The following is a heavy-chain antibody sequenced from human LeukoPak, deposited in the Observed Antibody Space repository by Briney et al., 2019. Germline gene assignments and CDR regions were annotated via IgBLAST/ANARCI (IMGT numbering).Heavy chain of an antibody. V-gene: IGHV3-23*01. Sequence: GGSLRLSCPASGFTFRSYTISWVRPAPGKGKEWVSLISGSGGITYYADSVKGLFTISRDNSKNTLYLQMDSLRAEDTAVYYCAKDSAAVGGPTTDWGQGTLVTVSS. CDR1: GFTFRSYT. CDR3: AKDSAAVGGPTTD. D-gene: IGHD6-13*01. CDR2: ISGSGGIT. J-gene: IGHJ4*02.